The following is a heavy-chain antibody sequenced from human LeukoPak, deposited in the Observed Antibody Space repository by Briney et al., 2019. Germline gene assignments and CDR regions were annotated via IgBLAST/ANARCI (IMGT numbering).Heavy chain of an antibody. CDR1: GYTFTSYY. CDR2: INPSGGST. Sequence: ASVKVSCKASGYTFTSYYMHWVRQAPGQGLEWMGIINPSGGSTSYAQKFQGRVTMTRDTSTSTVYMELSSLRSEDTAVYYCARFGSATTYYYVSSGSPFDPWGQGTLVTVSS. CDR3: ARFGSATTYYYVSSGSPFDP. J-gene: IGHJ5*02. D-gene: IGHD3-22*01. V-gene: IGHV1-46*01.